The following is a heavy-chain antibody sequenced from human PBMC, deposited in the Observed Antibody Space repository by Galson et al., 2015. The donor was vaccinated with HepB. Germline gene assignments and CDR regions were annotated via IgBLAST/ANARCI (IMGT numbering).Heavy chain of an antibody. CDR1: GYSFTSYW. Sequence: SGAEVKKPGESLKISCKGSGYSFTSYWSGWVRQMPGKGLEWMGIIYPGDSDTRYSPSFQGQVTISADKSISTAYLQWSSLKASDTAMYYCARVGYCSGGSRLPYFDYWGQGTLVTVSS. J-gene: IGHJ4*02. CDR3: ARVGYCSGGSRLPYFDY. CDR2: IYPGDSDT. D-gene: IGHD2-15*01. V-gene: IGHV5-51*01.